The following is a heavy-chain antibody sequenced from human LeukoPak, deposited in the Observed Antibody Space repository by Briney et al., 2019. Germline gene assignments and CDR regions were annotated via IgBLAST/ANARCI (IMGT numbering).Heavy chain of an antibody. CDR2: IRYDGSNK. D-gene: IGHD3-22*01. V-gene: IGHV3-30*02. Sequence: GGSLRLSCAASGFTFSSYGIHWVRQAPGKGLEWVAFIRYDGSNKYYTDSVKGRFTISRDNSKNTLYLQMNSLRAEDTALYYCAREYYYDSSGYYYKYFDYWGQGTLVTVSS. CDR1: GFTFSSYG. CDR3: AREYYYDSSGYYYKYFDY. J-gene: IGHJ4*02.